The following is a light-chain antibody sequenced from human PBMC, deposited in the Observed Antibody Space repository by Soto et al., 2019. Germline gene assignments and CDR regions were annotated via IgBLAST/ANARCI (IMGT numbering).Light chain of an antibody. Sequence: DIQMTQSPSSLSASVGDRVTITCRASQSISSYLNWYQQKPGKAPKLLIYAASSLQSGVPSRFSGGGSGTDFTRTISSLQPADFAAYYCQQSYSTTRTFGPGTKVDIK. CDR2: AAS. V-gene: IGKV1-39*01. CDR3: QQSYSTTRT. CDR1: QSISSY. J-gene: IGKJ3*01.